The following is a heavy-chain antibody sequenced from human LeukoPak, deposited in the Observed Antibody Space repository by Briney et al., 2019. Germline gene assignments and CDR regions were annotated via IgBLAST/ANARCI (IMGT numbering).Heavy chain of an antibody. D-gene: IGHD3-10*01. J-gene: IGHJ6*02. CDR2: IYTSGST. Sequence: SETLSLTCTVSGGSISSYYWSWIRQPAGKGLEWIGRIYTSGSTNYSPSLKSRVTMSVDTSKNQFSLKLSSVTAADTAVYYCARDANGSGSYYYYYYGMNVWGQGTTVTVSS. CDR1: GGSISSYY. V-gene: IGHV4-4*07. CDR3: ARDANGSGSYYYYYYGMNV.